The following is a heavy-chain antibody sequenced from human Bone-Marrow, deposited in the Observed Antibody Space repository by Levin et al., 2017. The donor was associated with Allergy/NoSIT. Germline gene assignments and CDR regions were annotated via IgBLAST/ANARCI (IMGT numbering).Heavy chain of an antibody. D-gene: IGHD2-21*01. CDR1: GFTVGNNY. CDR3: GRRSYSKSASLGY. V-gene: IGHV3-53*01. J-gene: IGHJ4*02. Sequence: PGESLKISCAASGFTVGNNYMSWVRQAPGKGLEWVSVIYSGGSTHYADSVKGRFTISRDSSNNTPYLQMNSLRAEDTAMYYCGRRSYSKSASLGYWGQGTLFTVSS. CDR2: IYSGGST.